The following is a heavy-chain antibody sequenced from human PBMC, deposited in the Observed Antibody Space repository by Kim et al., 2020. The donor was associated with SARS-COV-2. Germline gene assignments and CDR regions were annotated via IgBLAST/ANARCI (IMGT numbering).Heavy chain of an antibody. Sequence: GGSLRLSCAASGFTFSSYWMSWVRQAPGKGLEWVANIKQDGSEKYYVDSVKGRFTISRDNAKNSLYLQMNSLRAEDTAVYYCARDPEQKYYYYGMDVWGQGTTVTVSS. D-gene: IGHD6-13*01. CDR2: IKQDGSEK. J-gene: IGHJ6*02. CDR1: GFTFSSYW. CDR3: ARDPEQKYYYYGMDV. V-gene: IGHV3-7*03.